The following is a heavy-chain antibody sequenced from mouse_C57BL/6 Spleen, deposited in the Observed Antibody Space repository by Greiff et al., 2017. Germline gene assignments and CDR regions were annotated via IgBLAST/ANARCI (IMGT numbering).Heavy chain of an antibody. Sequence: LQQSGASVKISCKASGYAFSSSWMNWVKQRPGKGLEWIGRIYPGDGDTNYTGKFKGKATLTADKPSSTAYMQLSSLTSEVSAVYICADDYDGGFAYWGQGTLVTVSA. V-gene: IGHV1-82*01. CDR1: GYAFSSSW. CDR2: IYPGDGDT. D-gene: IGHD2-4*01. J-gene: IGHJ3*01. CDR3: ADDYDGGFAY.